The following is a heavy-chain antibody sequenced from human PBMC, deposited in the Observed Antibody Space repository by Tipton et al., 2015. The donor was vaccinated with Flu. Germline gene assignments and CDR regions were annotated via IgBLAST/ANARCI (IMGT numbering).Heavy chain of an antibody. D-gene: IGHD2-8*01. V-gene: IGHV4-31*03. CDR3: VRDVYGTDAFEI. Sequence: TLSLICTVSGGSISSGGHYWSWIRQHPGKGLEWIGYMYYSGSTYYNPSLKSRVTISVDTSKNQFSLKLSSVTAADTAVYYCVRDVYGTDAFEIWGQGTKVTVSS. CDR1: GGSISSGGHY. CDR2: MYYSGST. J-gene: IGHJ3*02.